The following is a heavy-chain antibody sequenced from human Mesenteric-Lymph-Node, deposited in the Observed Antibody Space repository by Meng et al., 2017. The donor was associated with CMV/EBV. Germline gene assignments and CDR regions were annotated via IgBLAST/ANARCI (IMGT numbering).Heavy chain of an antibody. J-gene: IGHJ4*02. Sequence: ASVKVSCKASGGTFSSYTISWVRQAPGQGLEWMGWINPNSGGTNYAQKFQGRVTMTRDTSISTAYMELSRLRSDDTAVYYCARAQQLAYWGQGTLVTVSS. CDR2: INPNSGGT. CDR1: GGTFSSYT. CDR3: ARAQQLAY. V-gene: IGHV1-2*02. D-gene: IGHD6-6*01.